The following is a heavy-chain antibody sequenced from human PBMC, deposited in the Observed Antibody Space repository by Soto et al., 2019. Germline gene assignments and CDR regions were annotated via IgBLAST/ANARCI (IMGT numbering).Heavy chain of an antibody. CDR1: GGSISSSSYY. V-gene: IGHV4-39*07. J-gene: IGHJ3*02. D-gene: IGHD1-26*01. Sequence: SQTLSLTCTVSGGSISSSSYYWGWIRQPPGKGLEWIGSIYYSGSTYYNPSLKSRVTISVDTSKNQFSLKLSSVTAADTAVYYCARGRANSDDAFDIWGQGTMVTVSS. CDR3: ARGRANSDDAFDI. CDR2: IYYSGST.